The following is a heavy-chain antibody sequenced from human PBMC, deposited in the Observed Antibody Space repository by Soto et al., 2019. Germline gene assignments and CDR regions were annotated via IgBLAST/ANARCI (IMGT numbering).Heavy chain of an antibody. CDR2: IYPSDSDT. Sequence: PGESLKISCNGSGYIFSTHWIGWVRQMPGKGLEWMGIIYPSDSDTRYSPSFQGQVTISADKSINTAYLHWRSLKASDTAIYYCARNDYGGNSVDYWGQGTLVTVSS. D-gene: IGHD4-17*01. V-gene: IGHV5-51*01. CDR3: ARNDYGGNSVDY. CDR1: GYIFSTHW. J-gene: IGHJ4*02.